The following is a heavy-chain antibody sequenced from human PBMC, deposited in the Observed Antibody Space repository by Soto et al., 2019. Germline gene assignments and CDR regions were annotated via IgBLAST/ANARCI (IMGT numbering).Heavy chain of an antibody. J-gene: IGHJ4*02. D-gene: IGHD6-19*01. CDR1: GFTFCDYY. Sequence: GVLRLSCAASGFTFCDYYMSWIRQAPGKGLEWVSYISSSGSTIYYADSVKGRFTISRDSAKDSLDLQMNSLRVEDTAVYYCARGEVAVPGTIPSFDYWGQGALVTVSS. V-gene: IGHV3-11*01. CDR3: ARGEVAVPGTIPSFDY. CDR2: ISSSGSTI.